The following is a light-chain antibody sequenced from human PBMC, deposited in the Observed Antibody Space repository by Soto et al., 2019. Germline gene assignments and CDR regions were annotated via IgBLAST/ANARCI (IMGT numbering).Light chain of an antibody. V-gene: IGKV3-15*01. J-gene: IGKJ1*01. Sequence: EIVITQSPATLSVSPGERATLSCRASQSVSNNLAWYQQKAGQAPRLLIYGASTRATGIPARFSGSGSGTEFTLAISSLQSVDFAVYFCQQYNKLPSWTFGPGTKVEIK. CDR2: GAS. CDR3: QQYNKLPSWT. CDR1: QSVSNN.